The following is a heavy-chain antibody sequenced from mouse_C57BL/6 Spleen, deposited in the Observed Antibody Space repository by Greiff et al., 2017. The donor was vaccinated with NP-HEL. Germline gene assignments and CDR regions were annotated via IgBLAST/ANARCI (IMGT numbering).Heavy chain of an antibody. V-gene: IGHV1-80*01. J-gene: IGHJ3*01. D-gene: IGHD2-4*01. CDR2: IYPGDGDT. Sequence: VQLQQSGAELVKPGASVKISCKASGYAFSSYWMNWVKQRPGKGLEWIGQIYPGDGDTNYNGKFKGKATLTADKSSSTAYMQLSSLTSEDSAVYFCATRGYYDYDETWFAYWGQGTLVTVSA. CDR1: GYAFSSYW. CDR3: ATRGYYDYDETWFAY.